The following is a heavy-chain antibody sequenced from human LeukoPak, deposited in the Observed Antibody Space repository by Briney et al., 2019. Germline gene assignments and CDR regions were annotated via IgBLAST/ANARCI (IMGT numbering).Heavy chain of an antibody. V-gene: IGHV3-74*01. CDR3: VRSASYDSSGYYYDS. Sequence: GGSLRLSCAGSGFTFSSFWVHWVRHARGKGLVWVSRISPDGSTTNLADSVKGRCTISRDNPKNTLFLQMSSLRAEDTAVYYCVRSASYDSSGYYYDSWGQGTLVTVSS. D-gene: IGHD3-22*01. CDR1: GFTFSSFW. J-gene: IGHJ4*02. CDR2: ISPDGSTT.